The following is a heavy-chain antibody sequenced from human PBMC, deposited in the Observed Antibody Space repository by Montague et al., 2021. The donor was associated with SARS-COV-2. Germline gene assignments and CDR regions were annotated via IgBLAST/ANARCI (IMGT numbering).Heavy chain of an antibody. CDR1: GFTFSSYG. Sequence: SLRLSLPASGFTFSSYGMHWVRQAPGKGLEWVAVIWYDGSNKYYADSVKGRFTISRDNSKNTLYLQMNSLRAEDTAVYYCAREAEIFGVVISPLFYWGQGTLVTVSS. CDR3: AREAEIFGVVISPLFY. V-gene: IGHV3-33*01. CDR2: IWYDGSNK. J-gene: IGHJ4*02. D-gene: IGHD3-3*01.